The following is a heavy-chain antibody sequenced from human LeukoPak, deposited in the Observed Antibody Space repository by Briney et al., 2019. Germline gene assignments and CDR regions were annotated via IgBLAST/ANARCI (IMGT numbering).Heavy chain of an antibody. V-gene: IGHV1-8*03. CDR3: ARGQNVYYYDSSGYYR. CDR2: MNPNSGNT. J-gene: IGHJ4*02. CDR1: GVTFSSYA. D-gene: IGHD3-22*01. Sequence: ASVKVSCKASGVTFSSYAINWVRQATGQGLEWMGWMNPNSGNTGYAQKFQGRVTITRNTSISTAYMELSSLRSEDTAVYYCARGQNVYYYDSSGYYRWGQGTLVTVSS.